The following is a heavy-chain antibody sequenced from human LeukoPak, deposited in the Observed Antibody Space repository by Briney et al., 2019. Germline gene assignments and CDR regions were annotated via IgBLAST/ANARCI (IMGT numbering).Heavy chain of an antibody. V-gene: IGHV1-69*04. CDR1: GYTFTSYA. D-gene: IGHD1-26*01. CDR3: ARVLSGSYPGAEYFQH. Sequence: ASVKVSCKASGYTFTSYAISWVRQAPGQGLEWMGRIIPILGIANYAQKFQGRVTITADKSTSTAYMELSSLRSEDTAVYYCARVLSGSYPGAEYFQHWGQGTLVTVSS. J-gene: IGHJ1*01. CDR2: IIPILGIA.